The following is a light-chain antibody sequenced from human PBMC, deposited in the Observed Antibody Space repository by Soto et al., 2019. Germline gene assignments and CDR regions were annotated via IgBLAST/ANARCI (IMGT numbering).Light chain of an antibody. V-gene: IGKV3-11*01. J-gene: IGKJ3*01. Sequence: EIVLTQSPDTLSLSPGERATLSCRASQSVSSSLAWYQRKPGQAPRLLIYDASKRATGNPARFSGSGSGTDFTLTISSLEPEDFAVYYCQQRSNWPPEVTFGPGTKVDIK. CDR2: DAS. CDR3: QQRSNWPPEVT. CDR1: QSVSSS.